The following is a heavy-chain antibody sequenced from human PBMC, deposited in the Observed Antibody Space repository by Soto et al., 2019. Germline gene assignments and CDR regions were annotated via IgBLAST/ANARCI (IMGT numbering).Heavy chain of an antibody. Sequence: ATGGTFSRQYIDWVRQAPGQGLEWMGWINPNSGGTNYAQKFQGRVTMTRDKSISTAYMELSRLRYDDTAVYYCALDDVTMVRSRFPNYF. J-gene: IGHJ4*01. D-gene: IGHD3-10*01. CDR3: ALDDVTMVRSRFPNYF. CDR2: INPNSGGT. CDR1: GGTFSRQY. V-gene: IGHV1-2*02.